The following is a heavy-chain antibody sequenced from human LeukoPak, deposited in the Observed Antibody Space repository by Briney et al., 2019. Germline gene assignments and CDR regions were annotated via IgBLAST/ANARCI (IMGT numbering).Heavy chain of an antibody. D-gene: IGHD3-10*01. CDR1: GGSISSNSFH. CDR3: ARRYYGSSSFDY. V-gene: IGHV4-39*01. J-gene: IGHJ4*02. Sequence: SETLSLTCTVSGGSISSNSFHWGWIRQPPGKGLEWIGSIYYSGSTYYNPSLKSRVTISVDTSKNQFSLKLSSVTAADTAVYYCARRYYGSSSFDYWGQGTLVTVSS. CDR2: IYYSGST.